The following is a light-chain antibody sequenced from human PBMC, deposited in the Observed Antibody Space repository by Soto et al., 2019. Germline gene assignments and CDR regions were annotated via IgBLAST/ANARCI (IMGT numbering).Light chain of an antibody. Sequence: EIVLTQSPGTLSLSPGERATLSCRASQSVSSIYLAWYQQKPGQAPRLLIYGASSRATGIPDRFSGSGSETDFTLTISSLEPEDFAVYYCQQYYSLSVTFGQGTKVEIK. CDR3: QQYYSLSVT. V-gene: IGKV3-20*01. CDR1: QSVSSIY. CDR2: GAS. J-gene: IGKJ1*01.